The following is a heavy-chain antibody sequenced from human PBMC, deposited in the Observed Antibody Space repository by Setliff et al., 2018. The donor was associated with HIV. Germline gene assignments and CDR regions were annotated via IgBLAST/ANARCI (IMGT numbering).Heavy chain of an antibody. J-gene: IGHJ5*02. D-gene: IGHD2-15*01. Sequence: ASETLSLTCGVFGGSFSGSYWSWIRQSPGKGLEWIGEINHSGSTYYNPSLKSRVTISVDTSKNQFSLKLSSVTAADTAVYYCARHHYSNWFDPWGQGTLVTVSS. CDR2: INHSGST. CDR3: ARHHYSNWFDP. CDR1: GGSFSGSY. V-gene: IGHV4-34*01.